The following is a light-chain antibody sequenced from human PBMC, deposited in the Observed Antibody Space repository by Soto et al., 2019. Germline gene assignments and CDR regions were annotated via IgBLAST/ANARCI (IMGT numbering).Light chain of an antibody. CDR3: QQHFRTPLT. CDR1: QNVFYRSNNKNY. J-gene: IGKJ4*01. Sequence: DIVMTQSPDSLAVSLGERATINCKSSQNVFYRSNNKNYLAWYQQKPGQPPRLLIYWASTRESGVPDRFSGGGSGTDFTLTISSLQAEDVAVYYCQQHFRTPLTFGGGTKAEIK. CDR2: WAS. V-gene: IGKV4-1*01.